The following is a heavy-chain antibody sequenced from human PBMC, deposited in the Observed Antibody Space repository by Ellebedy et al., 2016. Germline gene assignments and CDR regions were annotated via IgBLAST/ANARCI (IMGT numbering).Heavy chain of an antibody. CDR3: ARETDFWSDSSYFDY. V-gene: IGHV4-30-4*01. CDR1: GGSINSGDYY. Sequence: SETLSLXXSVSGGSINSGDYYWSWIRQPPGQGLEWLGYIYYSGTTYYNTSLKSRITISVDTSKNQFSLRLSSVTAADTAVYFCARETDFWSDSSYFDYWGQGILVTISS. J-gene: IGHJ4*02. CDR2: IYYSGTT. D-gene: IGHD3-3*01.